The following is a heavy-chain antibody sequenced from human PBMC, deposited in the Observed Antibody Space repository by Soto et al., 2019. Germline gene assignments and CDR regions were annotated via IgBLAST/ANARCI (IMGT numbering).Heavy chain of an antibody. CDR3: ARDRITIFGVVIPYYYYSGMDV. Sequence: PSETLSLTCAVSGYSISSGYYWGWIRQPPGKGLEWIGSIYHSGSTYYNPSLKSRVTISVDTSKNQFSLKLSSVTAADTAVYYCARDRITIFGVVIPYYYYSGMDVWGQGPTVTVSS. CDR2: IYHSGST. V-gene: IGHV4-38-2*02. J-gene: IGHJ6*02. CDR1: GYSISSGYY. D-gene: IGHD3-3*01.